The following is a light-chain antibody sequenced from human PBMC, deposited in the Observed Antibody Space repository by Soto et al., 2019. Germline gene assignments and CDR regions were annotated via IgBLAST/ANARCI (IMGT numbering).Light chain of an antibody. Sequence: DIQMTQSPSTLSASVGDRVTIICRASQSISSWLAWYQQKPGKAPKLLIYKASSLESGVPSRFSGSGSGTEFTLTISSLQPDDFATYYCQQYNSYLITFGQGTRLEIK. J-gene: IGKJ5*01. CDR1: QSISSW. V-gene: IGKV1-5*03. CDR3: QQYNSYLIT. CDR2: KAS.